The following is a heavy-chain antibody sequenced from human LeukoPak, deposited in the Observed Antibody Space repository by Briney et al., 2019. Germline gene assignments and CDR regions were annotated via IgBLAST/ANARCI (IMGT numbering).Heavy chain of an antibody. Sequence: ASVKVSCKASGYTFTSYAMNWVRQAPGQGLEWMGWINPNSGGTNYAQKFQGRVTMTRDTSISTAYMELSRLRSDDTAVYYCARDLRRSGSYLIIEYWGQGTLVIVSS. D-gene: IGHD1-26*01. V-gene: IGHV1-2*02. CDR2: INPNSGGT. CDR3: ARDLRRSGSYLIIEY. J-gene: IGHJ4*02. CDR1: GYTFTSYA.